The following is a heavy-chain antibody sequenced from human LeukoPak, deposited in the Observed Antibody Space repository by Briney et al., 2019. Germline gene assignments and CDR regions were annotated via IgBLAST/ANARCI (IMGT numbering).Heavy chain of an antibody. CDR3: ARWWDDGSGYSYYYGMDV. CDR2: INPSGGST. Sequence: GASVKVSCKASGYTFTSYYMHWVRQAPGQGLEWMGKINPSGGSTNYAQRFQGRVTMTRDTSTSTVYMELSSLRSDDTAVYYCARWWDDGSGYSYYYGMDVWGQGTTVTVSS. J-gene: IGHJ6*02. D-gene: IGHD3-22*01. V-gene: IGHV1-46*01. CDR1: GYTFTSYY.